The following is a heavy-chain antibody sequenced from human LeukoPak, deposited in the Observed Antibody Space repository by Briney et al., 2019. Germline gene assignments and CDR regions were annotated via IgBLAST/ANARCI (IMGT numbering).Heavy chain of an antibody. CDR3: ARGGGSYYTVDY. J-gene: IGHJ4*02. CDR2: INWNGRST. D-gene: IGHD1-26*01. CDR1: GFTFDDYG. Sequence: PGGSLRLSCAASGFTFDDYGMSWVRQAPGKGLEWVSGINWNGRSTGYADSVKGRFTISRDNAKNPLYLQMNSLRAEDTALYYCARGGGSYYTVDYWGQGTLVTVSS. V-gene: IGHV3-20*04.